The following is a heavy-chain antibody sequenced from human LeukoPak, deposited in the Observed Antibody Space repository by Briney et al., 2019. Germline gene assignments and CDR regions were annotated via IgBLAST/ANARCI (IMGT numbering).Heavy chain of an antibody. CDR1: GGSFSTYY. Sequence: PSETLSLTCTVTGGSFSTYYWSWIRQPPGKGLEWIGYIHYSGSTNNNPSLKSRLTISIDTSKNQFSLKLSSVTAADTAVYYCARNYASGNYFDFYYYNMDVWGQGTTVTVSS. J-gene: IGHJ6*02. CDR2: IHYSGST. CDR3: ARNYASGNYFDFYYYNMDV. D-gene: IGHD3-10*01. V-gene: IGHV4-59*01.